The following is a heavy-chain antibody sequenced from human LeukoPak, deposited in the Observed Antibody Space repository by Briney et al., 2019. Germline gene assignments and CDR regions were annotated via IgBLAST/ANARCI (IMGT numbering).Heavy chain of an antibody. CDR3: AKALRGLTSHDI. CDR1: GFTFSNYA. CDR2: IGGSGVIT. V-gene: IGHV3-23*01. D-gene: IGHD2-2*01. J-gene: IGHJ3*02. Sequence: GGSLRLSCAASGFTFSNYAMSWVRQAPGKGLEWVSTIGGSGVITYYADSVMGRFTISRDNSKNTLYPQLNSLRAEDTAVYYCAKALRGLTSHDIWGQGTMVTVSS.